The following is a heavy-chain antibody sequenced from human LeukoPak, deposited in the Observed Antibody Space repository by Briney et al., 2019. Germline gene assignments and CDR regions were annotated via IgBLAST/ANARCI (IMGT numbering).Heavy chain of an antibody. D-gene: IGHD6-19*01. CDR3: AREGGAVAGTVDY. J-gene: IGHJ4*02. CDR1: GYTFTRYD. Sequence: ASVKVSCKASGYTFTRYDIHWVRQAPGQGLEWMGIINPSGGSTSYTQKFQGRVTMTRDMSTSIVYMELSSLRSEDTAVYYCAREGGAVAGTVDYWGQGTLVTVSS. V-gene: IGHV1-46*01. CDR2: INPSGGST.